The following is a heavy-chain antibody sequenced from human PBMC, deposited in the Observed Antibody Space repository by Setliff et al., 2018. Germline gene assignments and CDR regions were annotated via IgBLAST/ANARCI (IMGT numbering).Heavy chain of an antibody. J-gene: IGHJ6*03. D-gene: IGHD3-10*01. Sequence: SVKVSCKTSGGTFSNYGFSWVRQAPGQGLEWMGGIIPMFGTTYAQKFQGRVTITADESTSTAYMELSSLGSEDTAVYYCAGGQPLVRKYYYYMDVWGKGTTVTVSS. CDR1: GGTFSNYG. CDR2: IIPMFGT. CDR3: AGGQPLVRKYYYYMDV. V-gene: IGHV1-69*13.